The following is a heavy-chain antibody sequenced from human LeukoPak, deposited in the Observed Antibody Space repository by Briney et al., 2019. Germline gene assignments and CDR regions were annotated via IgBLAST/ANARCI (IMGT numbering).Heavy chain of an antibody. CDR2: IHYTGKP. CDR1: GGSISGHY. J-gene: IGHJ6*02. D-gene: IGHD3-16*01. CDR3: ARFGVDYDMDV. V-gene: IGHV4-59*11. Sequence: SETLSLTCSVSGGSISGHYWTWIRQPPGKGLEWIGQIHYTGKPDYNPSLKSRITISVDTSKNQVSPQVSSVTAADSAIYYCARFGVDYDMDVWGHGTTVTVFS.